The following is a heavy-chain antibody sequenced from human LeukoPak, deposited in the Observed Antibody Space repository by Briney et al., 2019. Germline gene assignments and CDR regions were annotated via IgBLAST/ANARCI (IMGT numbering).Heavy chain of an antibody. CDR2: ISGGGGST. CDR1: GFTFSSYA. V-gene: IGHV3-23*01. J-gene: IGHJ4*02. D-gene: IGHD1-26*01. CDR3: AKGGKWDVTPFDY. Sequence: GGSLRLSCAASGFTFSSYAMNWVRQAPGKGLEWVSTISGGGGSTYYADSVKGRFTISRDNSKNTLYLQVNSLRAEDAAVYYCAKGGKWDVTPFDYWGQGTLVTVSS.